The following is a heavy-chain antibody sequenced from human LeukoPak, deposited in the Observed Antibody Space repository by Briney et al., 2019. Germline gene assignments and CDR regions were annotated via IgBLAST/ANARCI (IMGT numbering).Heavy chain of an antibody. V-gene: IGHV1-3*01. J-gene: IGHJ4*02. CDR1: GYTFTSYY. Sequence: GASVKVSCKASGYTFTSYYMHWVRQAPGQRLEWMGWINAGNGNTKYSQKFQGRVTITRDTSASTAYMELSSLRSEDTAVYYCAREGLSGWYYFDYWGQGTLVTVSS. D-gene: IGHD6-19*01. CDR3: AREGLSGWYYFDY. CDR2: INAGNGNT.